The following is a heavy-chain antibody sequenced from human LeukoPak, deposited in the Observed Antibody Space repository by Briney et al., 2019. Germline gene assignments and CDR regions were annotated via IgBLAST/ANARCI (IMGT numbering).Heavy chain of an antibody. CDR1: GFTFSSYS. CDR3: AKDKTDSGYYYVPGNSLFDY. D-gene: IGHD3-22*01. Sequence: GGSLRLSCAASGFTFSSYSMNWVRQAPGKGLEWVSAISGSGGSTYYADSVKGRFTISRDNSKNTLYLQMNSLRAEDTAVYYCAKDKTDSGYYYVPGNSLFDYWGQGTLVTVSS. V-gene: IGHV3-23*01. CDR2: ISGSGGST. J-gene: IGHJ4*02.